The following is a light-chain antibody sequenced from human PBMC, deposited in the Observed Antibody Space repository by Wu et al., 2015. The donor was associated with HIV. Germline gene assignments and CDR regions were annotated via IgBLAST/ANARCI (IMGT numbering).Light chain of an antibody. V-gene: IGKV1-12*01. CDR1: KDIGND. Sequence: DIQMTQSPSSLSASIGDRVFITCRASKDIGNDLAWYKQTPGTTPPSPHLFCIQRWRQGVPSRFSGSGSAAFFTLSITNLQPEVFCLLYFCPNRQTVSLSTFGLG. CDR2: CI. J-gene: IGKJ4*01. CDR3: PNRQTVSLST.